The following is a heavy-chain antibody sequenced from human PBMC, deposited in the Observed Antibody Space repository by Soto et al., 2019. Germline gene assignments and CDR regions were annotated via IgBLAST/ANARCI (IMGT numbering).Heavy chain of an antibody. V-gene: IGHV3-30-3*01. CDR1: GFTFSSYA. J-gene: IGHJ4*02. Sequence: QVQLVESGGGVVQPGRSLRLSCAASGFTFSSYAMHWVRQAPGKGLEWVAVISYDGSNKYYADSVKGRFTISRDNSKNTLYLQMNSMRAEDTAVYYCARVFSSGWYTYFDYWCQGTLVTVSS. D-gene: IGHD6-19*01. CDR2: ISYDGSNK. CDR3: ARVFSSGWYTYFDY.